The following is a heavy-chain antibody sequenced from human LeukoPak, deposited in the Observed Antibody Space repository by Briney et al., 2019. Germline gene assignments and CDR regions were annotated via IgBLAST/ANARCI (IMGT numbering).Heavy chain of an antibody. J-gene: IGHJ4*02. CDR3: AKDSMAYCGGDCYTNDY. CDR2: ISYDRSNK. V-gene: IGHV3-30*18. D-gene: IGHD2-21*02. CDR1: GFTFSSYG. Sequence: GGSLRLSCAASGFTFSSYGMHWVRQAPGKGLEWVAVISYDRSNKYYADSVKGRFTISRDNSKNTLYLQMNSLRAEDTAVYYCAKDSMAYCGGDCYTNDYWGQGTLVTVSS.